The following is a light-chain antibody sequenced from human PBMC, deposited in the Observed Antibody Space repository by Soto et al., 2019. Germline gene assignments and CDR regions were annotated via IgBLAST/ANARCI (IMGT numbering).Light chain of an antibody. CDR3: SSYAGSNNLV. V-gene: IGLV2-8*01. CDR2: EVS. CDR1: SSDVGNYYY. J-gene: IGLJ2*01. Sequence: QSVLTQPPSASGSPGQSVTISCTGSSSDVGNYYYVSWYQQYPGKAPKLMICEVSKRPSGVPDRFSGSKSGYTASLTVSGLQAEDEADYYCSSYAGSNNLVFGGGTKLTVL.